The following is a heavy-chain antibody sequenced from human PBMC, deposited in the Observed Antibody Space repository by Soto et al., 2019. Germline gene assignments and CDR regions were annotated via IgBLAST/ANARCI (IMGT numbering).Heavy chain of an antibody. V-gene: IGHV4-59*01. D-gene: IGHD6-13*01. J-gene: IGHJ4*02. CDR2: VYYTGTT. Sequence: SETLSLTCTVSGGSISSYFYIWVRQPPGKGLEWIGSVYYTGTTDYNPSLKSRVTISVDTSKTQFSLNLRSVTAADTAVYYCARDLAAVPRAFDYWGRGTLVTVYS. CDR3: ARDLAAVPRAFDY. CDR1: GGSISSYF.